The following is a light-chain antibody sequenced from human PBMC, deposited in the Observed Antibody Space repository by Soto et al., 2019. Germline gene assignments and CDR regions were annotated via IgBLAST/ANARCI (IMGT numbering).Light chain of an antibody. J-gene: IGLJ1*01. CDR2: DVT. CDR3: SSYTSISTYV. V-gene: IGLV2-14*01. Sequence: QSVLTQPASVSGSPGQSITISCTGASSDVCGYNFVSWYQQHPDKAPKLMIYDVTNRPSGVSNRFSGSKSGNTASLTISGLQAEDEADYYCSSYTSISTYVFGPGTKVTVL. CDR1: SSDVCGYNF.